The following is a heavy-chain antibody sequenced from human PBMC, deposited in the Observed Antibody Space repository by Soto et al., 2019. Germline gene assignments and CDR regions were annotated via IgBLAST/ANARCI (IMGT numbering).Heavy chain of an antibody. J-gene: IGHJ4*02. CDR2: IIPIFGTA. V-gene: IGHV1-69*01. CDR3: ARGPLRGSSSYIDFDY. Sequence: QVQLVQSGAEVKKPGSSVKVSCKASGGTFSSYAISWVRQAPGQGLEWMGGIIPIFGTANYAQKFQGRVTITADESTRTAYMELSSLRSEDTALYYCARGPLRGSSSYIDFDYWGQGTLVTVSS. D-gene: IGHD6-6*01. CDR1: GGTFSSYA.